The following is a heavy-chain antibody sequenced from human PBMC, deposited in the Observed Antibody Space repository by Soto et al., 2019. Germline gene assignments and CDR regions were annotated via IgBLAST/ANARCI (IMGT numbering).Heavy chain of an antibody. V-gene: IGHV4-34*02. CDR1: GGSFSGYY. CDR2: INHSGST. CDR3: ARPAIAAVVSAFDY. Sequence: QVQLQQWGAGLLKPSETLSLTCAVNGGSFSGYYWSWMRQPPGKGLEWIGEINHSGSTNYNPPLKSPVTISLDTSKTQFSLNLISVTAADTAGYSGARPAIAAVVSAFDYWGQGTLVTVSS. D-gene: IGHD6-13*01. J-gene: IGHJ4*02.